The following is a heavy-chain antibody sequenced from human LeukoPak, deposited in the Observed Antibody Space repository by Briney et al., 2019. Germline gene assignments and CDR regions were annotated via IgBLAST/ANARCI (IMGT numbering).Heavy chain of an antibody. J-gene: IGHJ5*02. Sequence: SETLSLTCTVSGGSISSHYWSWIRQPPGKGLEWIGYIYYSGSTNYNPSLKSRVTISVDTSKNQFSLKLSSVTAADTAVYYCARVMIVGTNWFDPWGQGTLVTVSS. CDR2: IYYSGST. CDR3: ARVMIVGTNWFDP. D-gene: IGHD3-22*01. CDR1: GGSISSHY. V-gene: IGHV4-59*11.